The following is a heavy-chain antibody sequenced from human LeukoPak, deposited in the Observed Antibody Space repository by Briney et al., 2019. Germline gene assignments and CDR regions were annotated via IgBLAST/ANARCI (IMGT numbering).Heavy chain of an antibody. V-gene: IGHV5-51*01. CDR2: IYPGDSDT. J-gene: IGHJ5*02. CDR3: ARITYYYDSSGYDEAPNWFDP. CDR1: GYSFTSYW. D-gene: IGHD3-22*01. Sequence: GEALKISCKGSGYSFTSYWIGWVRQMPGKGLEWMGIIYPGDSDTRYSPSFQGQVTISADKSISTAYLQWSSLKASDTAMYYCARITYYYDSSGYDEAPNWFDPWGQGTLVTVSS.